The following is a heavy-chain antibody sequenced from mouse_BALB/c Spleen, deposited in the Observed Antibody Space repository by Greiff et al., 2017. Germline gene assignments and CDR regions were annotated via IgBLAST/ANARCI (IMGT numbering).Heavy chain of an antibody. J-gene: IGHJ1*01. Sequence: EVQRVESGPSLVKPSQTLSLTCSVTGDSITSGYWNWIRKFPGNKLEYMGYISYSGSTYYNPSLKSRISITRDTSKNQYYLQLNSVTTEDTATYYCARRDYYGSSYWYFDVWGAGTTVTVSS. CDR3: ARRDYYGSSYWYFDV. CDR2: ISYSGST. D-gene: IGHD1-1*01. CDR1: GDSITSGY. V-gene: IGHV3-8*02.